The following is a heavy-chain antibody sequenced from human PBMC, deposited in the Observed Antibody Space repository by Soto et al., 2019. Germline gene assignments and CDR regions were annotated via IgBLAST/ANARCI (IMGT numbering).Heavy chain of an antibody. Sequence: ASVKVSCKVSGCTLTELSMHWVRQAPGKGLVWMGGIDPEDGETIYAQKFQGRVTMTEDTSTDTAYMELSSLRSEDTAVYYCIPYCGSSSSYMGDYGMDVWGQGTRVTVSS. V-gene: IGHV1-24*01. J-gene: IGHJ6*02. CDR2: IDPEDGET. CDR3: IPYCGSSSSYMGDYGMDV. CDR1: GCTLTELS. D-gene: IGHD2-2*02.